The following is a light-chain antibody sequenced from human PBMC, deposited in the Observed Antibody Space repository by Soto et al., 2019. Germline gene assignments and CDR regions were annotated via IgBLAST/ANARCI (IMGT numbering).Light chain of an antibody. V-gene: IGKV3-20*01. Sequence: EIVLTQSPGTLSLSPGERATLSCRASQSVSSSYLAWYQQKPGQAPRLLIYGASSRATGIPDRFSGNGTGTDFTLTISRLEPEDFAVYYCQQYGSSPGTFGQGTKVVIK. CDR1: QSVSSSY. CDR3: QQYGSSPGT. J-gene: IGKJ1*01. CDR2: GAS.